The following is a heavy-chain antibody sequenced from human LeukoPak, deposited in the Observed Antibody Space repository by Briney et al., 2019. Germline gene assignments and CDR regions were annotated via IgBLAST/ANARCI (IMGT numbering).Heavy chain of an antibody. CDR3: AKGSYYDSSGYLDY. D-gene: IGHD3-22*01. J-gene: IGHJ4*02. Sequence: GGSLRLSCAASGFTFSSYAMSWVRQAPGKGLEWVSAISGSGGSTYYADSVKGRFTISRDNSENTLYLQMNSPRAEDTAVYYCAKGSYYDSSGYLDYWGQGTLVTVSS. CDR1: GFTFSSYA. CDR2: ISGSGGST. V-gene: IGHV3-23*01.